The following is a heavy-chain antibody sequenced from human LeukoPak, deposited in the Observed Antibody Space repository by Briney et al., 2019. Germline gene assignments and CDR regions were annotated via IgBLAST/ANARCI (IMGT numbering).Heavy chain of an antibody. CDR2: INPSGGST. CDR3: ARGSGIVATITQLYDY. D-gene: IGHD5-12*01. J-gene: IGHJ4*02. Sequence: ASVKVSCKASGYTFTSYYMHWVRQAPGQGLEWMGIINPSGGSTSYAQKFQGRVTMTRDTSTSTVYMELSSLGSEDTAVYYCARGSGIVATITQLYDYWGQGTLVTVSS. V-gene: IGHV1-46*01. CDR1: GYTFTSYY.